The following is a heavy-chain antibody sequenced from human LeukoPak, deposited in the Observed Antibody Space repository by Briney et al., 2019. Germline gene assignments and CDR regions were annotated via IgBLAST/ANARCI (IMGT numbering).Heavy chain of an antibody. CDR3: ARDPPGGYYDSSGYYSPYYYYMDV. J-gene: IGHJ6*03. D-gene: IGHD3-22*01. CDR1: GGTFSSYA. CDR2: IIPIFGTA. V-gene: IGHV1-69*01. Sequence: ASVKVSCKASGGTFSSYAISRVRQAPGQGLEWMGGIIPIFGTANYAQKFQGRVTITADESTSTAYMELSSLRSEDTAVYYCARDPPGGYYDSSGYYSPYYYYMDVWGKGTTVTVSS.